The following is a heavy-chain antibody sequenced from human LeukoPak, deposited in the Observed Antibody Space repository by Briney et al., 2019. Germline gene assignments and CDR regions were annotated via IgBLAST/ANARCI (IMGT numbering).Heavy chain of an antibody. Sequence: GGSLRLSCAASGFTFSSYAMIWVRQAPGKGLEWVSAISGSGGSTYYADSVKGRFTISRDNSKNTLYLQMNSLRAEDTAVYYCAKSTAYSITMIVVIKPMDVWGQGTTVTVSS. V-gene: IGHV3-23*01. D-gene: IGHD3-22*01. J-gene: IGHJ6*02. CDR2: ISGSGGST. CDR3: AKSTAYSITMIVVIKPMDV. CDR1: GFTFSSYA.